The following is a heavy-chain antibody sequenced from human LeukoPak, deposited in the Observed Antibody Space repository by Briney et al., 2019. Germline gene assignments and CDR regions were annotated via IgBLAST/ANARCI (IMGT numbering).Heavy chain of an antibody. J-gene: IGHJ4*02. Sequence: GGSLRLSCAASGFTFSSYEMNWVRQAPGKGLEWVSYISSSGSTIYYADSVKGRFTISRDNAKNSLYLQMNSLRAEDTAVYYCARDLSLYYYDSRGYWGQGTLVTVSS. D-gene: IGHD3-22*01. V-gene: IGHV3-48*03. CDR1: GFTFSSYE. CDR2: ISSSGSTI. CDR3: ARDLSLYYYDSRGY.